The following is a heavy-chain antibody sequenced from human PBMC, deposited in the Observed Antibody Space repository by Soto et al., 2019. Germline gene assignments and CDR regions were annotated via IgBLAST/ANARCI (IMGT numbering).Heavy chain of an antibody. V-gene: IGHV4-59*01. Sequence: SETLSLTCTVSGGSISSYYWSCIRQPPGKGLEWIGYIYYSGSTNYNPSLKSRVTISVDTSKNQFSLKLSSVTAADTAVYYCSRVWGGAFDIWGQGTMVTVSS. CDR3: SRVWGGAFDI. D-gene: IGHD3-10*01. CDR2: IYYSGST. J-gene: IGHJ3*02. CDR1: GGSISSYY.